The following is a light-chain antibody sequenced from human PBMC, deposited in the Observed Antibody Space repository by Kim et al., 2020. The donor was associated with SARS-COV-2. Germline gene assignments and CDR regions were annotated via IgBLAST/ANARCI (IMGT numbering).Light chain of an antibody. J-gene: IGKJ2*01. CDR2: GAS. V-gene: IGKV3-15*01. CDR3: QQYNDWPQT. Sequence: SVSPGERATLSCRASQSVSSNSAWYQQKPGQAPRLLISGASTRATGIPARFSGSGSGTEFTLTINSLQSEDFAVYYCQQYNDWPQTFGQGTKLEI. CDR1: QSVSSN.